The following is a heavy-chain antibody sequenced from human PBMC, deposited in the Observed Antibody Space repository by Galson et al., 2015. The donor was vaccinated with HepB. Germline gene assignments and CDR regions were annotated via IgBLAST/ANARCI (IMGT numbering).Heavy chain of an antibody. CDR2: IKQKGSEK. CDR1: GFRFSDYL. V-gene: IGHV3-7*01. D-gene: IGHD3-16*01. Sequence: SLRLSCAASGFRFSDYLMGWVRQAPGKGLEWVANIKQKGSEKDYVDSVKGRFVISRDNAHNSLYLQMDSLRVEDTAVYYCTRMGGLGWQRTPNWFGAWGHGTLVTVSS. J-gene: IGHJ5*01. CDR3: TRMGGLGWQRTPNWFGA.